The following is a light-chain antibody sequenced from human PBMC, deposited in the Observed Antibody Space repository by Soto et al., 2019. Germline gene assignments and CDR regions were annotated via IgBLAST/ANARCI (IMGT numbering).Light chain of an antibody. J-gene: IGKJ2*01. CDR1: QGVSTR. V-gene: IGKV3D-15*01. CDR2: GAS. Sequence: EIVMTQSPATLSVSPGERATLSCRASQGVSTRLAWYQQKPGQAPRLLIYGASTRATGIPARFSGSGSGTEFTLTISSLQSEDFAVYHCQQYNNWPPEYTFGQGTKLEIK. CDR3: QQYNNWPPEYT.